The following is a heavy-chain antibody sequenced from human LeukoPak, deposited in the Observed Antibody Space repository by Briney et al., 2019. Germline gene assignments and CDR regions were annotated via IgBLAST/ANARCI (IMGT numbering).Heavy chain of an antibody. D-gene: IGHD3-3*01. J-gene: IGHJ4*02. CDR1: DGSISSSDYY. CDR2: IYYNGRT. Sequence: SETLSLTCIVFDGSISSSDYYWGWLRQPPGKGLEWIGSIYYNGRTYYNPSLKSRVTISVDTSKNQFSLKLSSVTAADTAVYYCARDYRYYDFWSGYYTDWGQGTLVTVCS. CDR3: ARDYRYYDFWSGYYTD. V-gene: IGHV4-39*02.